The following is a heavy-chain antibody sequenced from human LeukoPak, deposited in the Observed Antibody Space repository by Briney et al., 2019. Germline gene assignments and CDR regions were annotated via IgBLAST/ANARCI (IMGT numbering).Heavy chain of an antibody. Sequence: GGSLRLSCAASGFTFSSYWMHWVRHAPGKGLVWVSRINSDGSSTSYADSVKGRFTISRDNAKNTLYLQMNSLRAEDTAVYYCARDIYDYGDYWPRDYWGQGTLVTVSS. CDR3: ARDIYDYGDYWPRDY. J-gene: IGHJ4*02. CDR2: INSDGSST. CDR1: GFTFSSYW. D-gene: IGHD4-17*01. V-gene: IGHV3-74*01.